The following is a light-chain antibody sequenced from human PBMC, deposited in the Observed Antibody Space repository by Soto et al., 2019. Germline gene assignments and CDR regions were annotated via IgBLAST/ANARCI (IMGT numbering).Light chain of an antibody. Sequence: DIQMTQSPSTLSASVGDRVTITCRASQSISSLLAWYQQKPGKAPKLLIYDASSLESGVPSRFSGSGSGTEFTLTISSLRPDDFATYYCQHMRTFGQGTKVDIK. CDR2: DAS. J-gene: IGKJ1*01. CDR3: QHMRT. CDR1: QSISSL. V-gene: IGKV1-5*01.